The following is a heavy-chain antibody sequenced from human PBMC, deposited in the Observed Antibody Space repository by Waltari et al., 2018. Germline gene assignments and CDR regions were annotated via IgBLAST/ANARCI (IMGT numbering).Heavy chain of an antibody. J-gene: IGHJ3*02. CDR3: ARGRGTMVRGVPRAFDI. D-gene: IGHD3-10*01. CDR1: GGSFSGYY. CDR2: INHSGST. V-gene: IGHV4-34*01. Sequence: QVQLQQWGAGLLKPSETLSLTCAVYGGSFSGYYWSWIRQPPGKGPEWSGEINHSGSTNYNPSLKSRVTISVDTSKNQFSLKLSSVTAADTAVYYCARGRGTMVRGVPRAFDIWGQGTMVTVSS.